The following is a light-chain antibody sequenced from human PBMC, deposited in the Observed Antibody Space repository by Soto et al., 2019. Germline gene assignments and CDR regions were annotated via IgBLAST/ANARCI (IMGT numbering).Light chain of an antibody. CDR3: SSYTSSSTLDL. V-gene: IGLV2-14*01. CDR2: EVS. CDR1: SSDVGAYNY. J-gene: IGLJ1*01. Sequence: QSALTQPASVYGSPGQSITISCTGTSSDVGAYNYVSWYQHHPGKAPKLMIYEVSNRPPGVSIRFSGSKSGNTASLTISGLQAEDEAHYYCSSYTSSSTLDLFGTGTKVTVL.